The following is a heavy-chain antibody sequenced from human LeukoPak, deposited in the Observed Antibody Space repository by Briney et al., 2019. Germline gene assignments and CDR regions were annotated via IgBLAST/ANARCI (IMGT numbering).Heavy chain of an antibody. Sequence: GGSLRLSCAASGFTFSGYAMSWVRQAPGKGLEWVSAISGSGASTFYADSVKGRFTISRDNSKNTLYLQMNSLRAEDTAVYYCAKTRCNGGGSCYSVDYWGQGTLVTVSS. V-gene: IGHV3-23*01. D-gene: IGHD2-15*01. CDR1: GFTFSGYA. J-gene: IGHJ4*02. CDR2: ISGSGAST. CDR3: AKTRCNGGGSCYSVDY.